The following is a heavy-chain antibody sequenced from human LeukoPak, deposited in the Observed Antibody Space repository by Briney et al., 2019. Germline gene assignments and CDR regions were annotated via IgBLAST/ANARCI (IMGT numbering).Heavy chain of an antibody. V-gene: IGHV3-7*01. CDR2: INQDGSDK. CDR3: VRESTEVIPGH. J-gene: IGHJ4*02. D-gene: IGHD4-23*01. CDR1: KFTLSDFW. Sequence: GGSLRLSCAASKFTLSDFWMSWVRQAPGKGLEWVANINQDGSDKTYVDSVKGRFTISRDNAKNALYLQMNTLRAEDTAVYYCVRESTEVIPGHWGQGTLVTVSS.